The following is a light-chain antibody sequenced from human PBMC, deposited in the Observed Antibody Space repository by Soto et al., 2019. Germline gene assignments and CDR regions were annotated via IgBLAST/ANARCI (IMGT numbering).Light chain of an antibody. CDR1: SSDVGGYKY. CDR2: EVS. Sequence: QSVLTQPASVSGSTGQSITISCTGTSSDVGGYKYVSWYQQYPGKAPKLMSYEVSNRPSGVSNRFSGSKSGNTASLTISGLQAEDEADYYCSSYTSSSTLVFGTGTKVTVL. V-gene: IGLV2-14*01. J-gene: IGLJ1*01. CDR3: SSYTSSSTLV.